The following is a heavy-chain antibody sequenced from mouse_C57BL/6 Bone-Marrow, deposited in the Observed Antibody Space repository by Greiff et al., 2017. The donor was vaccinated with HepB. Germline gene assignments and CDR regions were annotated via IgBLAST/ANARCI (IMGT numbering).Heavy chain of an antibody. V-gene: IGHV1-82*01. J-gene: IGHJ2*01. Sequence: QVQLQQPGAELVKPGASVKISCKASGYAFSSSWMNWVKQRPGKGLEWIGRIYPGDGDTNYNGKFKGKATLTADKTSSKAYMQLSSLTSEDSAVYFCARGDLDYFDYWGQGTTLTVSS. CDR1: GYAFSSSW. CDR2: IYPGDGDT. CDR3: ARGDLDYFDY.